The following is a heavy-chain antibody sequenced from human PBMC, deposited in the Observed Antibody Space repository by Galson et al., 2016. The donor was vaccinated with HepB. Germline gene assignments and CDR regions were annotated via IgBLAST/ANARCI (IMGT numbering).Heavy chain of an antibody. CDR2: ITSKAYGGTT. Sequence: SLRLSCAGSGFTFGDYAMTWFRQAPGKGLEWVGFITSKAYGGTTEYAASVKGRFTISRDDSKSIAYLQLNSLKTEDTAVYYCSRDHCISTGCSVGDYYDYYGLDVWGQGTTVTVSS. J-gene: IGHJ6*02. D-gene: IGHD2-2*01. CDR1: GFTFGDYA. V-gene: IGHV3-49*03. CDR3: SRDHCISTGCSVGDYYDYYGLDV.